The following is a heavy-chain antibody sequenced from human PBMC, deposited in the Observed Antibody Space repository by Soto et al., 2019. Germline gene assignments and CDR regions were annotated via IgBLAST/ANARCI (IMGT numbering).Heavy chain of an antibody. Sequence: SGPTLVNPTQTLTLTFTFSGFSLSTSGMCVGWIRQPPGKALEWLALIDWDDDKYYSTSLKTRLTISKDTSKNQVVLTMTNMDPVDTATYYCARVEYSSSSGWFDPWGQGTLVTVSS. J-gene: IGHJ5*02. V-gene: IGHV2-70*01. CDR2: IDWDDDK. D-gene: IGHD6-6*01. CDR3: ARVEYSSSSGWFDP. CDR1: GFSLSTSGMC.